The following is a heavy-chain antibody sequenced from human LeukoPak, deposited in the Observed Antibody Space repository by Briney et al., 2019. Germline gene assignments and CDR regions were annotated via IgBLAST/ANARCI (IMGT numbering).Heavy chain of an antibody. V-gene: IGHV4-59*12. CDR1: GGSISGYY. CDR3: ARTSSGIGGFDY. J-gene: IGHJ4*02. CDR2: IYNYGST. Sequence: SETLSLTCTVSGGSISGYYWSWIRQPPGKGLEWIAYIYNYGSTNYNPSLKSRVTISVDTSNNQFSLKLSSVTAADTAVYYRARTSSGIGGFDYWGQGTLVTVSS. D-gene: IGHD6-19*01.